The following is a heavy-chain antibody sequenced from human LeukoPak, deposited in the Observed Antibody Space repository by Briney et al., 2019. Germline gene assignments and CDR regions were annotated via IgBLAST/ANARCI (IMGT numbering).Heavy chain of an antibody. J-gene: IGHJ6*02. CDR1: GFTFSIYW. CDR2: IKQDGSEE. D-gene: IGHD6-13*01. Sequence: GGSLRLSCEASGFTFSIYWVSWVRQAPGKGLEWVANIKQDGSEEVYVDSVKGRFTISRDNAKNSLFLQMNTLRAEDTAVYYCARDPYTSTWSYGIDVWGQGTTVTVSS. V-gene: IGHV3-7*05. CDR3: ARDPYTSTWSYGIDV.